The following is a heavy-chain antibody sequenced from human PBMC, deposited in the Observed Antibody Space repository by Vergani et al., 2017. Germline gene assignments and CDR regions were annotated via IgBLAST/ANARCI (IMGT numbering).Heavy chain of an antibody. D-gene: IGHD6-6*01. CDR1: GGSISSSSYY. CDR2: IYYSGST. J-gene: IGHJ4*02. V-gene: IGHV4-39*01. Sequence: QLQLQESGPGLVKPSETLSLTCTVSGGSISSSSYYWGWIRQPPGTGLEWIGSIYYSGSTYYNPSLKSRVTISGDTSKTQFSLKLSSVTAADTAVYYCARSNVEYSSSSAFDYWGQGTLVTVSS. CDR3: ARSNVEYSSSSAFDY.